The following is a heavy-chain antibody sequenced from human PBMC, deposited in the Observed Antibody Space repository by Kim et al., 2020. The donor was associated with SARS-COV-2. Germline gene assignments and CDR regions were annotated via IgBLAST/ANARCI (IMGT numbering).Heavy chain of an antibody. D-gene: IGHD3-3*01. CDR1: GGSISSYY. J-gene: IGHJ6*02. CDR3: ARATYDFWSGYTYYYYYYGMDV. CDR2: IYYSGST. Sequence: SETLSLTCTVSGGSISSYYWSWIRQPPGKGLEWIGYIYYSGSTNYNPSLKSRVTISVDTSKNQFSLKLSSVTAADTAVYYCARATYDFWSGYTYYYYYYGMDVWGQGTPVTVSS. V-gene: IGHV4-59*08.